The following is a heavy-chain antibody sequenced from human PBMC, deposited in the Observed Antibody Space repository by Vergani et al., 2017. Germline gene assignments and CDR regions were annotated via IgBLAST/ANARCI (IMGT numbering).Heavy chain of an antibody. V-gene: IGHV3-9*01. CDR3: AKATYYDFWSGTNYYYYGMDV. CDR1: GFTFDDYA. Sequence: EVQLVESGGGLVQPGRSLRLSCAASGFTFDDYAMHWVRQAPGKGLEWVSGIRWNSGSIGYADSVKGRFTISRDNAKNSLYLQMNSLRAEDTALYYCAKATYYDFWSGTNYYYYGMDVWGQGTTVTVSS. CDR2: IRWNSGSI. J-gene: IGHJ6*02. D-gene: IGHD3-3*01.